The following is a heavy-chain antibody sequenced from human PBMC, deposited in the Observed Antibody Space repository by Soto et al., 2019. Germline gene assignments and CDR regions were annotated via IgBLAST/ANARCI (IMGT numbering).Heavy chain of an antibody. V-gene: IGHV4-31*03. Sequence: SETLSLTCTVSGGSISSGGYYWSRIRQHPGKGLEWIGYIYYSGSTYYNPSLKSRVTISVDTSKNQFSLKLSSVTAADTAVYYCARGYSGSYPDAFDIWGQGTMVTVSS. D-gene: IGHD1-26*01. CDR2: IYYSGST. CDR1: GGSISSGGYY. CDR3: ARGYSGSYPDAFDI. J-gene: IGHJ3*02.